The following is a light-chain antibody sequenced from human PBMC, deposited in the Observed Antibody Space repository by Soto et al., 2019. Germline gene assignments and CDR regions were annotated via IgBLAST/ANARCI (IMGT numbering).Light chain of an antibody. V-gene: IGKV1-12*01. CDR3: HQYDNRPFT. CDR1: RDISNS. CDR2: GAS. J-gene: IGKJ2*01. Sequence: DIQMTQSPSSVSASVGDRLTITCRASRDISNSLAWYQQTPGKAPKLLLRGASSLHRGVSSRFSGGGAGTEFTLTISSLQPEDIGTYYCHQYDNRPFTFGQGTKLEIK.